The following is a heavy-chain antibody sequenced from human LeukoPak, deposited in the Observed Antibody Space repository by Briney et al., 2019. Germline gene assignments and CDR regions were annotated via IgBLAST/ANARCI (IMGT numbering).Heavy chain of an antibody. D-gene: IGHD6-13*01. CDR1: GYTFTGYY. CDR3: ARGYSSSTQSFDY. V-gene: IGHV1-2*02. Sequence: ASVTVSCKASGYTFTGYYMHWVRQAPGQGLEWMGWINPNSGGTNYAQKFQGRVTMTRDTSISTAYMELSRLRSDDTAVYYCARGYSSSTQSFDYGGQGTLVTVSS. J-gene: IGHJ4*02. CDR2: INPNSGGT.